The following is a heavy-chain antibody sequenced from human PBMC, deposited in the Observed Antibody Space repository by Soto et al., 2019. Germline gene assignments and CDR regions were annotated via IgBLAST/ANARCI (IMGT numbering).Heavy chain of an antibody. Sequence: GGSLRLSCAASGFTFSSYWMSWVRQAPGKGLEWVANIKQDGSEKYYVDSVKGRFTISRDNAKNSLYLQMKSLRAEDTAVYYCARILQPNFWSGYYVPVKDYWGQGTLVTVYS. CDR1: GFTFSSYW. D-gene: IGHD3-3*01. CDR2: IKQDGSEK. J-gene: IGHJ4*02. CDR3: ARILQPNFWSGYYVPVKDY. V-gene: IGHV3-7*01.